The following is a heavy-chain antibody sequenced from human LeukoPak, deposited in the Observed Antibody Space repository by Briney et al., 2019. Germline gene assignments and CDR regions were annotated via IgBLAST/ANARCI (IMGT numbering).Heavy chain of an antibody. CDR1: GGSISSSSCY. V-gene: IGHV4-61*05. CDR2: IYYSGGT. J-gene: IGHJ4*02. Sequence: PSETLSLTCTVSGGSISSSSCYWGWIRQPPGKGLEWIGYIYYSGGTNYNPSLKSRVTISVDTSKKQFSLRLSSVTAADTAVYYCARRGGDSSGNFDYWGQGTLVTVSS. D-gene: IGHD3-22*01. CDR3: ARRGGDSSGNFDY.